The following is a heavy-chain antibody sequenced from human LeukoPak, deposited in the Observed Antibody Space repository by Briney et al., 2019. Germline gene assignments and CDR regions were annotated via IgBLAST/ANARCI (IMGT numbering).Heavy chain of an antibody. CDR1: GFTFSNYA. J-gene: IGHJ4*02. CDR3: AKYFYGSGSYWDY. CDR2: ISGSGGST. D-gene: IGHD3-10*01. Sequence: GGSLRLSCAASGFTFSNYAMSWVRQAPGKGLEWVSAISGSGGSTYYADSVKGRFTISRDNSKNTLYLQMNSLRAEDTAVYYCAKYFYGSGSYWDYWGQGTLVTVSS. V-gene: IGHV3-23*01.